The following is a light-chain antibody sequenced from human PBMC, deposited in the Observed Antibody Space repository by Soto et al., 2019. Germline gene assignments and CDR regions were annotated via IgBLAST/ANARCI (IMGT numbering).Light chain of an antibody. CDR1: QDVSSN. Sequence: EMVVTQSPATLSVSPGERATLSCRASQDVSSNLAWYQQKPGQAPSLLIYGASTRATGTPARFSGSGSGTEFTLTISSLQSEDYAVYFCQLYIRCPLTFGGGTKVEI. CDR2: GAS. J-gene: IGKJ4*01. V-gene: IGKV3-15*01. CDR3: QLYIRCPLT.